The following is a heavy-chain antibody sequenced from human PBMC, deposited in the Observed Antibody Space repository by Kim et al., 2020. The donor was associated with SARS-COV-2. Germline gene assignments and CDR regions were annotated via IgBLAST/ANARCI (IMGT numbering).Heavy chain of an antibody. J-gene: IGHJ3*02. CDR2: ISYDGSNK. V-gene: IGHV3-30*18. D-gene: IGHD1-26*01. Sequence: GGSLRLSCAASGFTFSSYGMHWVRQAPGKGLEWVAVISYDGSNKYYADSVKGRFTISRDNSKNTLYLQMNSLRAEDTAVYYCAKDLWGGRALRGAFDIWGQGTMVTVSS. CDR3: AKDLWGGRALRGAFDI. CDR1: GFTFSSYG.